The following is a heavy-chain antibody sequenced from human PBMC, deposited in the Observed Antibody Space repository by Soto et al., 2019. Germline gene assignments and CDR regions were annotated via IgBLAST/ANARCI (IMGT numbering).Heavy chain of an antibody. CDR3: ARDHRGSYRFFDY. CDR1: GFTFSSYW. CDR2: IRQDGSEK. D-gene: IGHD1-26*01. Sequence: VGSLSLSCAASGFTFSSYWMSWVRQAPGKGLEWVANIRQDGSEKYYVDSCKGRFTISRYNAKNSLYLQMNSLRAEDTAVYYCARDHRGSYRFFDYWGQGTLVTFSS. J-gene: IGHJ4*02. V-gene: IGHV3-7*03.